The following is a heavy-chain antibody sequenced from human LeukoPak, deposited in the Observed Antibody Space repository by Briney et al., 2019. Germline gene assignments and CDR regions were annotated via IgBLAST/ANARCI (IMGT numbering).Heavy chain of an antibody. CDR2: LSGSGGST. Sequence: PGGSPRLSCAASGFIFNNHAMSWVRQAPGKGLEWVSGLSGSGGSTDYADSVKGRFTVSRDNSKNTLFLQMNSLRAEDTAIYYCAKERDYGPADYWGQGTLVTVSS. V-gene: IGHV3-23*01. CDR1: GFIFNNHA. J-gene: IGHJ4*02. D-gene: IGHD4/OR15-4a*01. CDR3: AKERDYGPADY.